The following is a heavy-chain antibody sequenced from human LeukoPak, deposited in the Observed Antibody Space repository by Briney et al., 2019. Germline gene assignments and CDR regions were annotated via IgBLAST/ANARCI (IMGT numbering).Heavy chain of an antibody. CDR2: INPNSGGT. CDR3: ARDRTSTVINYYYSGMDV. J-gene: IGHJ6*04. Sequence: ASVKVSCKASGYTFTGYYIHWVRQAPGQGLEWMGWINPNSGGTNSAQKFQGRVTMTRDTSISTAYMELRRLRSDDTAVYYCARDRTSTVINYYYSGMDVWGKGTTVTVSS. CDR1: GYTFTGYY. D-gene: IGHD5/OR15-5a*01. V-gene: IGHV1-2*02.